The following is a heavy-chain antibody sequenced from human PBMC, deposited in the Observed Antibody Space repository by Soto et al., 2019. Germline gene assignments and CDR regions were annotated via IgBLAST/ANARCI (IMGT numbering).Heavy chain of an antibody. D-gene: IGHD6-19*01. Sequence: SLRLSCAASGFTFDDYAMHWVRQPPGKGLEWVSGISWNSGSIGYADSVKGRFTISRDNAKNSLYLQMNSLRAEDTALYYCAKDSVAGLSYYGMDVWGQGTTVTVSS. V-gene: IGHV3-9*01. CDR1: GFTFDDYA. CDR3: AKDSVAGLSYYGMDV. J-gene: IGHJ6*02. CDR2: ISWNSGSI.